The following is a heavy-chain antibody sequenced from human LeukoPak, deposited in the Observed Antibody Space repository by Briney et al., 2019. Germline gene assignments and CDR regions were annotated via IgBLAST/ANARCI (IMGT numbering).Heavy chain of an antibody. CDR2: ISGSGGST. CDR3: AKGSPSTVTTLYGY. CDR1: GFTFSSYA. V-gene: IGHV3-23*01. J-gene: IGHJ4*02. D-gene: IGHD4-17*01. Sequence: GGSLRLSCAASGFTFSSYAMSWVRQAPGKGPEWVSAISGSGGSTYYADSVKGRFTISRDNSKNTLYLQMNSLRAEDTAVYYCAKGSPSTVTTLYGYWGQGTLVTVSS.